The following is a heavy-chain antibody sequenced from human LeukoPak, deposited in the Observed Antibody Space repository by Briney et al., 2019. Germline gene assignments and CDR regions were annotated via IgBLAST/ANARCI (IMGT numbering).Heavy chain of an antibody. CDR2: ISSNGAST. CDR3: AKDIQLSY. Sequence: PGGSLRLSCVVSGFTFSSSAMSWVRQAPGKGLEWVSLISSNGASTYYADSVKGRFTISRDDSKNTLYLLMNSLRAEDTAVYCCAKDIQLSYWGQGALVTVSS. CDR1: GFTFSSSA. V-gene: IGHV3-23*01. J-gene: IGHJ4*02. D-gene: IGHD1-1*01.